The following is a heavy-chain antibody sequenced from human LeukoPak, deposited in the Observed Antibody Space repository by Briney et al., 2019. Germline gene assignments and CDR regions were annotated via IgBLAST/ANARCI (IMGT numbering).Heavy chain of an antibody. J-gene: IGHJ4*02. D-gene: IGHD6-19*01. CDR1: DYSISSVYY. V-gene: IGHV4-38-2*02. CDR3: VTTGHSSGWQFDY. Sequence: SETLPLTCNVSDYSISSVYYWGWIRQSPGKGLEWIGSIYHTGYTYYNPSLKSRITISLETSRTQFSLKLNSVTAADTAVYFCVTTGHSSGWQFDYWGQGTLVTVSS. CDR2: IYHTGYT.